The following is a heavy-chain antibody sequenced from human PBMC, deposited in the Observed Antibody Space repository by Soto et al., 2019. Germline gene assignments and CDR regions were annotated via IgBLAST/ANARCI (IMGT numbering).Heavy chain of an antibody. J-gene: IGHJ4*02. Sequence: EVQLVESGGGLVQPGRSLRLSCAASGFTFDNYAMHWVRQAPGKGLEWVSGINWNSGSIAYADSVEGRFTISRDNAKNSLHLKMNSLRAEDTALYYCANARDGRYFYYFDYWGQGTLVTVSS. D-gene: IGHD1-26*01. CDR1: GFTFDNYA. CDR3: ANARDGRYFYYFDY. V-gene: IGHV3-9*01. CDR2: INWNSGSI.